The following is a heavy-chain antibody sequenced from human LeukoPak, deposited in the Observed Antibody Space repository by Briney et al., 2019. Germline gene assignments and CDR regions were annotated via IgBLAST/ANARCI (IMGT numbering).Heavy chain of an antibody. CDR1: GFTFDDYA. V-gene: IGHV3-9*01. D-gene: IGHD1-26*01. J-gene: IGHJ4*02. Sequence: GGSLRLSCAASGFTFDDYAMHWVRQAPGKGLEWVSGISWNSGSIGYADSVKGRFTISRDNAKNSLYLQMNSLRAEDTALYYCAKEYLSGIPDWGQGTLVTVSS. CDR2: ISWNSGSI. CDR3: AKEYLSGIPD.